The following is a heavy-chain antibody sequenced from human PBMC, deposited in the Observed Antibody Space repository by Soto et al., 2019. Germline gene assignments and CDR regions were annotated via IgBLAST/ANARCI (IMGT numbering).Heavy chain of an antibody. CDR1: GFTFSNAW. D-gene: IGHD3-22*01. Sequence: EVQLVESGGGLVKPGGSLRLSCAASGFTFSNAWMNWVRQAPGKGLEWVGGIKSKTDGGTTDYAAPVKGRFTISRDDSKNTQYLQMNSLKTEDTAVYYCTTHYYYDSSDRGYWGQGTLVTVSS. V-gene: IGHV3-15*07. CDR3: TTHYYYDSSDRGY. CDR2: IKSKTDGGTT. J-gene: IGHJ4*02.